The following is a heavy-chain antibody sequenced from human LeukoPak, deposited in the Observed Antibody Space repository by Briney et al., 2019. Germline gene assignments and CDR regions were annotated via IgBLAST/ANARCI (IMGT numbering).Heavy chain of an antibody. CDR2: VNRGGST. CDR3: APYGGDWNFDS. D-gene: IGHD2-21*01. V-gene: IGHV4-34*01. CDR1: GESFSGYY. Sequence: SETLSLTCAVYGESFSGYYWSWIRQPPGKGLEWIGEVNRGGSTNYNPSLKSRVTISADKSKNQFSLWLSSVTAADTAIYYCAPYGGDWNFDSWGQGTLVTVSS. J-gene: IGHJ4*02.